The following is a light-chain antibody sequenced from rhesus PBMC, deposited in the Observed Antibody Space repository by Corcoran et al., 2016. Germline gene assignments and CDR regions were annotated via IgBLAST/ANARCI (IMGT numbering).Light chain of an antibody. CDR2: KRS. V-gene: IGKV7-13*02. J-gene: IGKJ1*01. CDR3: LQTKSSPPT. Sequence: DIVLTQSPASLAVSPGQRATVTFRASETVSFFGINLIHWYQPKPGQPPKLLIYKRSNKHPGVPARFSGGVSGTDVTLTINPVEPDDAADYYCLQTKSSPPTFGQGTKVEIK. CDR1: ETVSFFGINL.